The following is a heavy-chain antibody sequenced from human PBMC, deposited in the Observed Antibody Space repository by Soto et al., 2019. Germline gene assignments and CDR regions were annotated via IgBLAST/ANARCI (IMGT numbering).Heavy chain of an antibody. V-gene: IGHV1-46*02. CDR1: GYTFNDYY. Sequence: QVQLVQSGAEVKKPGASVKVSCKASGYTFNDYYLHWVRQAPGQGLEWMGMINPSGGSTSYAQKFQGRVTMTRYTSATTVYMEVSSLKSEDTAVYYCARPTFPWCVNAVCYPLDYWGQVTLVTVSS. CDR3: ARPTFPWCVNAVCYPLDY. D-gene: IGHD2-8*01. CDR2: INPSGGST. J-gene: IGHJ4*02.